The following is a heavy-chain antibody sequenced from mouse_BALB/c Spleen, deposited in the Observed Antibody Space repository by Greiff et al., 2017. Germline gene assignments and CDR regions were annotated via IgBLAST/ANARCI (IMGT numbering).Heavy chain of an antibody. V-gene: IGHV14-3*02. CDR3: ARWDSSEGMDY. J-gene: IGHJ4*01. Sequence: EVQVVESGAELVKPGASVKLSCTASGFNIKDTYMHWVKQRPEQGLEWIGRIDPANGNTKYDPKFQGKATITADTSSNTAYLQLSSLTSEDTAVYYCARWDSSEGMDYWGQGTSVTVSS. CDR2: IDPANGNT. CDR1: GFNIKDTY. D-gene: IGHD3-2*01.